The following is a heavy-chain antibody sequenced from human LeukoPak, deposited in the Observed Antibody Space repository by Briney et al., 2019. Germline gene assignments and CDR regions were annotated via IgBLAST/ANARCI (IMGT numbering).Heavy chain of an antibody. Sequence: GGSLRLSCAASGFTFSSYAMSWVRQAPGKGLEWVSGITGGGGSPYYADSAKGRFTISRDNSKNTLYLQMNSLRVEDTAVYYCAKPYDSSGSYYYYYYYGMDVWGQGTTVTVSS. CDR2: ITGGGGSP. D-gene: IGHD3-10*01. V-gene: IGHV3-23*01. CDR1: GFTFSSYA. J-gene: IGHJ6*02. CDR3: AKPYDSSGSYYYYYYYGMDV.